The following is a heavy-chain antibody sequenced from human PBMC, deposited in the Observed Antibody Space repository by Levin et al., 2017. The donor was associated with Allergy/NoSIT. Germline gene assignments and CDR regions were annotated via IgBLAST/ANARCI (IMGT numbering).Heavy chain of an antibody. CDR2: ISTYNGNT. V-gene: IGHV1-18*01. D-gene: IGHD3-22*01. CDR3: ARDSLLWGGGGNYDGSGYPSYYYYGMDV. J-gene: IGHJ6*02. Sequence: ASVKVSCKASGYTFSSYGISWVRQAPGQGLEWMGWISTYNGNTNYAQRLQGRVTMTTDTSTSTAYMELRSLRSDDTAVYYCARDSLLWGGGGNYDGSGYPSYYYYGMDVWGQGTTVTVSS. CDR1: GYTFSSYG.